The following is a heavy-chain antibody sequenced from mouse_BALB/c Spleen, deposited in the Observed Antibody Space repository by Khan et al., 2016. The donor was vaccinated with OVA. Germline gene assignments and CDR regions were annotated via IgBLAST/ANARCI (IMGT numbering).Heavy chain of an antibody. CDR2: ISTYSGNT. J-gene: IGHJ2*02. Sequence: QVQLQQSGPELVRPGVSVKISCKGSGYTFTDYAVHWMKQSHAKSLEWIGIISTYSGNTNYNQKFKGKATLTVDKSSSTAYMELARLTSDDSAIXYCARPAYDAYYDYWGQGTSLTVSS. D-gene: IGHD2-3*01. CDR3: ARPAYDAYYDY. CDR1: GYTFTDYA. V-gene: IGHV1S137*01.